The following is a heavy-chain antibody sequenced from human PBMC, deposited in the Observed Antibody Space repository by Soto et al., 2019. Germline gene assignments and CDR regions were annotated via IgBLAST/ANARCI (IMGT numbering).Heavy chain of an antibody. V-gene: IGHV1-8*01. CDR2: MNPNSGNT. J-gene: IGHJ6*03. D-gene: IGHD3-3*01. CDR3: AKGGLSADYDFWIHYYYMDV. Sequence: GASVKVSCKASGYTFTSYDINWVRQATGQGLEWMGWMNPNSGNTGYAQKFQGRVTMTRNTSISTAYMELSSLRSEDTAVYYCAKGGLSADYDFWIHYYYMDVWGKGTTVTVSS. CDR1: GYTFTSYD.